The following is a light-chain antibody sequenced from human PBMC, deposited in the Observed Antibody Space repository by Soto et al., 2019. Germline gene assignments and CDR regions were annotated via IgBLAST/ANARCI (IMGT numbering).Light chain of an antibody. CDR1: QSISVH. CDR3: QQSDITPYT. CDR2: AAS. V-gene: IGKV1-39*01. Sequence: DIQMTQSPSSLSASVGDTVTITCRASQSISVHLNWYQQKGGKVPKLLIYAASNLYSGVPSRFSGSGSETDFALTISSLQPEDFATYYCQQSDITPYTFGQGTRLEIK. J-gene: IGKJ2*01.